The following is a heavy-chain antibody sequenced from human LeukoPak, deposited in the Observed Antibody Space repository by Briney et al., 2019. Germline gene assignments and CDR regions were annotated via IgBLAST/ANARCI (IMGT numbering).Heavy chain of an antibody. V-gene: IGHV3-23*01. CDR2: ISGSGGST. Sequence: GGSLRLSCAASGFTFSSYAMSWVRQAPGKGPEWVSAISGSGGSTYYADSVKGRFTISRDNSKNTLYLQMNSLRAEDTAVYYCARDPAIYYGSGSYPSNWGQGTLVTVSS. CDR3: ARDPAIYYGSGSYPSN. D-gene: IGHD3-10*01. J-gene: IGHJ4*02. CDR1: GFTFSSYA.